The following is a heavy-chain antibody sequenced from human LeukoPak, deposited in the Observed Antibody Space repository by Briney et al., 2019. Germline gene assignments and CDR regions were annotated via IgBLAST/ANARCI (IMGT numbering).Heavy chain of an antibody. V-gene: IGHV3-30*02. CDR3: ANPPRDNYDFWSGYHYDY. J-gene: IGHJ4*02. D-gene: IGHD3-3*01. Sequence: GGSLRLSCAASGFTFSSYGMHWVRQAPGKGLEWVAVIWYDGSNKYYADSVKGRFTISRDNSKNTLYLQMNSLRAEDTAVYYCANPPRDNYDFWSGYHYDYWGQGTLVTVSS. CDR1: GFTFSSYG. CDR2: IWYDGSNK.